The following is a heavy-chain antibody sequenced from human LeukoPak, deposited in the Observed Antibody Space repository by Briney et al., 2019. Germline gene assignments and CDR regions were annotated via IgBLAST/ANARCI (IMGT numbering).Heavy chain of an antibody. Sequence: GGSLRLSCAASGFAFSSYAMSWVRQAPGKGLEWVSSISSSSSYIYYADSVKGRFTISRDNAKNSLYLQMNSLRGEDTAVYYCARDLLGGSGFDYWGQGTLVTVSS. CDR2: ISSSSSYI. CDR1: GFAFSSYA. J-gene: IGHJ4*02. V-gene: IGHV3-21*01. CDR3: ARDLLGGSGFDY. D-gene: IGHD3-16*01.